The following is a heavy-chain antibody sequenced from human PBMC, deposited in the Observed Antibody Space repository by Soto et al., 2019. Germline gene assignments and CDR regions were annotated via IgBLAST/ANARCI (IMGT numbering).Heavy chain of an antibody. V-gene: IGHV1-69*01. Sequence: QVQLVQSGAEVKKPGSSVKVSCKASGGTLSSYAISWVRQAPGQGLEWMGGIIPIFGTANYAQKFQGRVTITADESTSTAYMELSSLRSEDTAVYYCARGSIAAAGSYYYGMDVWGQGTTVTVSS. CDR3: ARGSIAAAGSYYYGMDV. J-gene: IGHJ6*02. CDR1: GGTLSSYA. D-gene: IGHD6-13*01. CDR2: IIPIFGTA.